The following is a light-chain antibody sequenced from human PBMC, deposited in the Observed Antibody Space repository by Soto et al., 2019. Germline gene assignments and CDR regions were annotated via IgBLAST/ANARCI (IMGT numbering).Light chain of an antibody. CDR3: SSYTSSSTRV. V-gene: IGLV2-14*01. CDR2: DVS. J-gene: IGLJ1*01. CDR1: SSDVGGYNY. Sequence: QSVLTQPASVSGSPGQSIAISCTGTSSDVGGYNYVSWYQQHPGKAPKLMIYDVSNRPSGVSNRFSGSKSGNTASLTISGLEADDEAHYYCSSYTSSSTRVFGTGTKVTV.